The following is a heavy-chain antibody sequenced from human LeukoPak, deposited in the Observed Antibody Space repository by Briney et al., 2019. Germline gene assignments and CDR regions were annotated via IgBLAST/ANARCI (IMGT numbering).Heavy chain of an antibody. J-gene: IGHJ3*02. Sequence: PGGSLRLSCAASGFTFSSYGMHWVRQAPDKGLEWVAFIRYDGSNKYYADSVKGRFTISRDNSKNTLYLQMNSLRAEDTAVYYCAKDAELSGSYYPDAFDIWGQGTMVTVSS. D-gene: IGHD1-26*01. CDR2: IRYDGSNK. CDR3: AKDAELSGSYYPDAFDI. CDR1: GFTFSSYG. V-gene: IGHV3-30*02.